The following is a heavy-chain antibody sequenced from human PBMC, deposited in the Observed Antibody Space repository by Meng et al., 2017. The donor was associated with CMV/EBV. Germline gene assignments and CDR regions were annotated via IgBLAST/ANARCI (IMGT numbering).Heavy chain of an antibody. J-gene: IGHJ4*02. CDR1: GGSISSSSYY. CDR2: IYYSGST. Sequence: SETLSLTCTVSGGSISSSSYYWGWIRQPPGKGLEWIGSIYYSGSTYYNPSLKSRVTISVDTSKNQFSLKRSSVTAADTAVYYCARLDGDGGQDYWGQGTLVTVSS. D-gene: IGHD5-24*01. V-gene: IGHV4-39*01. CDR3: ARLDGDGGQDY.